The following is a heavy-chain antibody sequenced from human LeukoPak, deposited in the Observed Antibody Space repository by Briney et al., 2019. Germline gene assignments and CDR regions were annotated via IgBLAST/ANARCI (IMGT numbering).Heavy chain of an antibody. D-gene: IGHD1-26*01. CDR3: ATNSGSPGGY. CDR1: GFTFSSCA. J-gene: IGHJ4*02. CDR2: ISGSGGST. V-gene: IGHV3-23*01. Sequence: PGGSLRVSCADSGFTFSSCAMSWVRQASGRGLEWVSAISGSGGSTYYADSVKGRFTISRDNSKNTLYLQMNSLRAEDTAMYYCATNSGSPGGYWGQGTLVTVSS.